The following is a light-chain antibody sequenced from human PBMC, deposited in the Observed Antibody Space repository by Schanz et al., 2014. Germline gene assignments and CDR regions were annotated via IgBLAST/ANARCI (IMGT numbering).Light chain of an antibody. Sequence: EIVLTQSPATLSLSPGERATLSCRASQSVSSSLAWYQQKPGQAPRLLIYGASTRVTGIPDSFSGSGSGTDFTLTISRLEPEDFAVYYCQQCGSSRWTFGQGTKVEIK. V-gene: IGKV3-20*01. CDR2: GAS. CDR1: QSVSSS. J-gene: IGKJ1*01. CDR3: QQCGSSRWT.